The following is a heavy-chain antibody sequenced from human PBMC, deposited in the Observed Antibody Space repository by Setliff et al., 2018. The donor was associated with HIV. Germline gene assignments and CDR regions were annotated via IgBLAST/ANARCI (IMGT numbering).Heavy chain of an antibody. CDR3: ARKGSGSSFDFEY. V-gene: IGHV1-3*01. J-gene: IGHJ4*02. D-gene: IGHD3-10*01. CDR2: INAGNGDT. Sequence: GASVKVSCKASGYNFTSYAMHWVRQAPGQRLEWMGWINAGNGDTKSSQKFQGRVTITRDTSASTAYMELSSLRSEDTAVYYCARKGSGSSFDFEYWGQGTLVTVSS. CDR1: GYNFTSYA.